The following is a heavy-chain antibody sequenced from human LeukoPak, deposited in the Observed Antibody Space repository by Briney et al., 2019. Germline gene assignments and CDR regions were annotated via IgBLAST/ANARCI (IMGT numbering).Heavy chain of an antibody. V-gene: IGHV7-4-1*02. J-gene: IGHJ4*02. CDR1: GYTFTKYA. D-gene: IGHD3-22*01. CDR3: ANCYDSSGFFAY. Sequence: ASVTVSCTGSGYTFTKYAISWVRQAPGQGLEYMGWIDTNTGNPTYAQGFTGRFVFSLDTSVSTAYLQISSLKAEDSAIYFCANCYDSSGFFAYWGQGTLVTVSS. CDR2: IDTNTGNP.